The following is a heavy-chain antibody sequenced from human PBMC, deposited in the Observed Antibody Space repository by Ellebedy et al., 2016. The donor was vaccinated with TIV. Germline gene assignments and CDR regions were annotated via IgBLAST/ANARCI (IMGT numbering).Heavy chain of an antibody. CDR2: IKQDGSVK. J-gene: IGHJ4*02. Sequence: GESLKISXAASGFTDSSYCMYWVRQAPGKGLEWVANIKQDGSVKKYVDSVKGRFTISRDNGKNSLYLQMNSLRGEDTAVYYCAREVGGGGAYWGQGTLGSESS. CDR1: GFTDSSYC. CDR3: AREVGGGGAY. V-gene: IGHV3-7*01. D-gene: IGHD2-21*01.